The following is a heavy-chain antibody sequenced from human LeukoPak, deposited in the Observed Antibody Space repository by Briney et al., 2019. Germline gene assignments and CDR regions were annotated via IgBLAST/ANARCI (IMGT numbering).Heavy chain of an antibody. CDR3: ARDYSGSYYVYFDY. J-gene: IGHJ4*02. V-gene: IGHV1-18*01. CDR1: GYTFTSYG. Sequence: ASVKVSCKASGYTFTSYGISWVRQAPGQGLEWMGWISAYNGNTNYAQELQGRVTMTTDTSTSTAYMELRSLRPDDTAVYYCARDYSGSYYVYFDYWGQGTLVTVSS. CDR2: ISAYNGNT. D-gene: IGHD1-26*01.